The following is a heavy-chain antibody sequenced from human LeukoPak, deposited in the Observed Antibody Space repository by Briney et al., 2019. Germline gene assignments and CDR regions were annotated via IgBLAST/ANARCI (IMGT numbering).Heavy chain of an antibody. J-gene: IGHJ2*01. D-gene: IGHD2-15*01. CDR2: IYYSGST. V-gene: IGHV4-59*08. CDR1: GGSISSYY. CDR3: ARHTSHKLGYCSGGSCNYWYFDL. Sequence: SETLSLTCTVSGGSISSYYWSWIRQPPGKGLEWIGYIYYSGSTNYNPSLKSRVTISVDTSKNQFSLKLSSVTAADTAVYYCARHTSHKLGYCSGGSCNYWYFDLWGRGTLVTVPS.